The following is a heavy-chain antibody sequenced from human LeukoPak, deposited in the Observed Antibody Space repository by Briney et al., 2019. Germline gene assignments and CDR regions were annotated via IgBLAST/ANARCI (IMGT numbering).Heavy chain of an antibody. CDR3: ARAKYYYGSGSPYYFDY. Sequence: SETLSLTCTVSGGSISSSSYYWGWIRQPPGKGREWIGSIYYSGSTNYNPSLKSRVTISVDTSENQFSLRLSSVTAADTAVYYCARAKYYYGSGSPYYFDYWGQGTLVTVSS. V-gene: IGHV4-39*07. CDR2: IYYSGST. CDR1: GGSISSSSYY. J-gene: IGHJ4*02. D-gene: IGHD3-10*01.